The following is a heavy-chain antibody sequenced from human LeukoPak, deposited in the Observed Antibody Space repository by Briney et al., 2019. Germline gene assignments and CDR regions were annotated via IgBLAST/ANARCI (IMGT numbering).Heavy chain of an antibody. D-gene: IGHD2-15*01. J-gene: IGHJ4*02. CDR2: IYHSGST. Sequence: SETLSLTCAVSGGSISSGGYSWSWIRQPPGKGLEWIGYIYHSGSTYYNPSLKSRVTISVDTSKNQFSLKLSSVTAADTAVYYCARGLARYCSGGSCYVYWGQGTLVTVSS. CDR1: GGSISSGGYS. CDR3: ARGLARYCSGGSCYVY. V-gene: IGHV4-30-2*01.